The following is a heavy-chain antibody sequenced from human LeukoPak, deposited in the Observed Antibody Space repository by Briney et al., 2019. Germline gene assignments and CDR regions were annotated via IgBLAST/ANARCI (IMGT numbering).Heavy chain of an antibody. J-gene: IGHJ3*02. CDR1: GYTFTGYY. CDR2: INPNSGGT. V-gene: IGHV1-2*02. Sequence: ASVKVSCKASGYTFTGYYMHWVRRSPGQGLEWMGWINPNSGGTNYAQKFQGRVTMTRDTSISTAYMELSRLRSDDTAVYYCASSSIAARDAFDIWGQGTMVTVSS. CDR3: ASSSIAARDAFDI. D-gene: IGHD6-6*01.